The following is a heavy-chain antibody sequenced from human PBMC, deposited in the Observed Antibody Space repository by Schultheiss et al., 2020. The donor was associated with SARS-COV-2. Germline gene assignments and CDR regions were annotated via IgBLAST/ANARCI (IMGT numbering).Heavy chain of an antibody. CDR3: AKDLGATYAFDI. CDR1: GFTVSSNY. Sequence: GESLKISCAASGFTVSSNYMSWVRQAPGKGLEWVSVIYSGGSTYYADSVKGRFTISRHNSKNTLYLQMNSLRAEDTAVYYCAKDLGATYAFDIWGQGTMVTVSS. CDR2: IYSGGST. J-gene: IGHJ3*02. V-gene: IGHV3-53*04. D-gene: IGHD1-26*01.